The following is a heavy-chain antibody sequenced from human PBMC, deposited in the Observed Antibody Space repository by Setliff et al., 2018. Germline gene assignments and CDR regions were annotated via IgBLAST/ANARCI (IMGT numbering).Heavy chain of an antibody. J-gene: IGHJ4*02. CDR3: ARGGVAAAGRKGVFEY. D-gene: IGHD6-13*01. CDR1: GGTFNTNG. V-gene: IGHV1-46*02. CDR2: INTGGGSS. Sequence: ASVKVSCKASGGTFNTNGISWVRLAPGQGLEWMGLINTGGGSSSYAPKFQGRVTMTRDTSTSTVYMELNSLTSDDTAVYYCARGGVAAAGRKGVFEYWGQGTPVTVSS.